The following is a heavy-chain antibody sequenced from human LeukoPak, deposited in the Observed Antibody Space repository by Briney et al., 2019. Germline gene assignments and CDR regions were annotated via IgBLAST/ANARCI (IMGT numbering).Heavy chain of an antibody. CDR2: IYSGGDT. J-gene: IGHJ4*02. Sequence: GSLRLSCAASGFTVSSNYMSWVRQAPGRGLEWVSVIYSGGDTRYADSVKGRFTISRDNSKNTLYLQMNSLRAEDTALYYCARERGRGVISPYFDQWGQGTLVTVSS. D-gene: IGHD3-10*01. CDR1: GFTVSSNY. V-gene: IGHV3-66*01. CDR3: ARERGRGVISPYFDQ.